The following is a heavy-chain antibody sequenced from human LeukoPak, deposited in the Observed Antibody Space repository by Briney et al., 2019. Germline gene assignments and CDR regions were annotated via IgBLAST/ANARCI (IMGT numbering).Heavy chain of an antibody. V-gene: IGHV3-11*01. CDR1: GFTFSDYY. J-gene: IGHJ4*02. D-gene: IGHD1-26*01. Sequence: GGSLRLSCAASGFTFSDYYMSWIRQAPGKGLEWVSYISSSGSTIYYADSVKGRFTISRDNAKNSLYLQMNSLRAEDTAVYYCARVRPEHSGGYWGADLFDYWGQGTLVTVSS. CDR2: ISSSGSTI. CDR3: ARVRPEHSGGYWGADLFDY.